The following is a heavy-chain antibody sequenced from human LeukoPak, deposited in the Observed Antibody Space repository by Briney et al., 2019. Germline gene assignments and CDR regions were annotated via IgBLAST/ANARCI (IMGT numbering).Heavy chain of an antibody. CDR1: GYTFTSYG. CDR3: ATAAVSKVDAFDL. CDR2: ISAYNGNT. D-gene: IGHD6-13*01. J-gene: IGHJ3*01. V-gene: IGHV1-18*01. Sequence: GASVKVSCKASGYTFTSYGISWVRQAPGQGLEWMGWISAYNGNTNYAQKLQGRVTMTTDTSTSTAYMELNSLKSDDTAVYYCATAAVSKVDAFDLWGQGTMVTVSS.